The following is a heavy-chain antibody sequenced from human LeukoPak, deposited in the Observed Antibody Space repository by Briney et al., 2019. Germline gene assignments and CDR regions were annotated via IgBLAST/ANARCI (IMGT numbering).Heavy chain of an antibody. V-gene: IGHV3-48*01. CDR1: GFTLSSYS. CDR3: AKDYYDSSVGYFDL. J-gene: IGHJ2*01. CDR2: TGSSSTTI. D-gene: IGHD3-22*01. Sequence: GGSLRLSCAASGFTLSSYSMNWVRQAPGKGLEWVSYTGSSSTTIYYADSVKGRFTISRDNAKNSLYLQMNSLRAEDTALYYCAKDYYDSSVGYFDLWGRGTLVTVSS.